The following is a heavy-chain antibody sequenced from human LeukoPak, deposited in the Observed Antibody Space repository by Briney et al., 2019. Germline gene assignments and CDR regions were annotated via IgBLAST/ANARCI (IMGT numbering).Heavy chain of an antibody. V-gene: IGHV3-7*03. CDR3: ARGYSSGWYRKGLWFDY. Sequence: GGSLRLSCAASGFTFSSYWMSWVRQAPGKGLEWVANIKQDGSEKYYVDSVKGRFTISRDNAKNSLYLQMNSLRAEDTAVYYCARGYSSGWYRKGLWFDYWGQGALVTVSS. J-gene: IGHJ4*02. CDR1: GFTFSSYW. CDR2: IKQDGSEK. D-gene: IGHD6-19*01.